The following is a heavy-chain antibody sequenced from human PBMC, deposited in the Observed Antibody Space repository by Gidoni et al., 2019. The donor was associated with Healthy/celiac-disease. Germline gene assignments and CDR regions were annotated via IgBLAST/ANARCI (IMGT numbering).Heavy chain of an antibody. V-gene: IGHV3-23*04. J-gene: IGHJ4*02. Sequence: EVQLVESGGGLVQPGVSLRLSCAASGFPFRSYAMSGVRPAPGKGLEGVSAIRGSGGSTYYADSVKGRFTISRDNSKNTLYLQMNSLRAEDTAVHYCANVEPAPSYWGQGTLVTVSS. CDR2: IRGSGGST. CDR3: ANVEPAPSY. CDR1: GFPFRSYA. D-gene: IGHD1-26*01.